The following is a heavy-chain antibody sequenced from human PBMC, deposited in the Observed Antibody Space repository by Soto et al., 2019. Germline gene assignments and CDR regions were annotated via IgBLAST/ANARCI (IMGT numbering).Heavy chain of an antibody. D-gene: IGHD2-15*01. V-gene: IGHV1-69*04. J-gene: IGHJ4*02. CDR3: ARDLGGWPDY. CDR2: IIPIHGIP. Sequence: SVKVSCKASGGTFSSYTITWVRQAPGQGLEWMGRIIPIHGIPNYAQKFQGRVTITRDTSASTAYMELSSLRSEDTAVYYCARDLGGWPDYWGQGTLVTVSS. CDR1: GGTFSSYT.